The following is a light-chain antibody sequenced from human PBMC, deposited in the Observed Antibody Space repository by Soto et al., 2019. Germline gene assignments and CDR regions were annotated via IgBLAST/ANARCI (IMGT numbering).Light chain of an antibody. J-gene: IGKJ5*01. CDR2: DAS. CDR3: QQRSNWPPLIT. V-gene: IGKV3-11*01. Sequence: EIVLTQSPATLSLSPGERATLSCRASQSVSSYLAWYQQKPGQAPRLLIYDASNRATGIPARFSGSGSGTDLSFTISSLEPEDFAVYYCQQRSNWPPLITFGQGTRLEIK. CDR1: QSVSSY.